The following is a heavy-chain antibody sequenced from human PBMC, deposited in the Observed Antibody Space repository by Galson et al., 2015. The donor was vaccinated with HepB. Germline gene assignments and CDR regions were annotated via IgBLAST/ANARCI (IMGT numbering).Heavy chain of an antibody. CDR2: ISYDGSNK. D-gene: IGHD3-16*01. CDR3: AKDWGANSGDFDY. CDR1: GFTFSSYG. Sequence: SLRLSCAASGFTFSSYGMHWVRQAPGKGLEWVAVISYDGSNKYYADSVKGRFTISRDNSKNTLYLQMNSLRAEDTAVYYCAKDWGANSGDFDYWGQGTLVTVSS. V-gene: IGHV3-30*18. J-gene: IGHJ4*02.